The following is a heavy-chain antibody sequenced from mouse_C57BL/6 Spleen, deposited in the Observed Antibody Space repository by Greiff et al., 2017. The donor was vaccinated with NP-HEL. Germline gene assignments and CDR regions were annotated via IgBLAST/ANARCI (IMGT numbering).Heavy chain of an antibody. CDR2: IRNKANGYTT. CDR1: GFTFTDYY. J-gene: IGHJ2*01. V-gene: IGHV7-3*01. CDR3: ARYDDYDRNYFDY. D-gene: IGHD2-4*01. Sequence: EVQLVESGGGLVQPGGSLSLSCAASGFTFTDYYMSWVRQPPGKALEWLGFIRNKANGYTTEYSASVKGRFTISRDNSQSILYLQMNALRAEDSATYYCARYDDYDRNYFDYWGQGTTLTVSS.